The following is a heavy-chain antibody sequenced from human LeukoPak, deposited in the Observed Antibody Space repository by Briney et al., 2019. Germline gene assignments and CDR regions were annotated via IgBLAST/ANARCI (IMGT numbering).Heavy chain of an antibody. CDR2: IRYDGSNK. Sequence: PGGSLRLSCAASGFTFSSYGMHWVRQAPGKGLEWVAFIRYDGSNKYYADSVKGRFTISRDNSKNTLYLQMNSLRAEDTAVYYCAKDISPSFLRFQGVFDYWGQGTLVTVSS. V-gene: IGHV3-30*02. CDR1: GFTFSSYG. D-gene: IGHD3-3*01. J-gene: IGHJ4*02. CDR3: AKDISPSFLRFQGVFDY.